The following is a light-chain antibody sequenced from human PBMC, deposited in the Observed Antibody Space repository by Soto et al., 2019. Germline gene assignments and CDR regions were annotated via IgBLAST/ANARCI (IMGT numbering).Light chain of an antibody. CDR3: QSYDSSLSGYV. CDR2: GNS. V-gene: IGLV1-40*01. CDR1: SSNIGAGYD. J-gene: IGLJ1*01. Sequence: QSVLTQPPSVSGAPGQRVTISFTGSSSNIGAGYDVHWYQQLPGTAPKLPIYGNSNRPSGVPDRFSGSKSGTSASLAITGLQAEDEADYYCQSYDSSLSGYVFGTGTKVTVL.